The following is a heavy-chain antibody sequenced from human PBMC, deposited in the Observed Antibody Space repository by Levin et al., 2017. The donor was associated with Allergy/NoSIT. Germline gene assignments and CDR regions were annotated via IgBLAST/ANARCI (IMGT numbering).Heavy chain of an antibody. J-gene: IGHJ4*02. CDR3: ATLGQYSSSWSAIGY. Sequence: PGESLKISCKVSGYTLTELSMHWVRQAPGKGLEWMGGFDPEDGETIYAQKFQGRVTMTEDTSTDTAYMELSSLRSEDTAVYYCATLGQYSSSWSAIGYWGQGTLVTVSS. CDR1: GYTLTELS. V-gene: IGHV1-24*01. CDR2: FDPEDGET. D-gene: IGHD6-13*01.